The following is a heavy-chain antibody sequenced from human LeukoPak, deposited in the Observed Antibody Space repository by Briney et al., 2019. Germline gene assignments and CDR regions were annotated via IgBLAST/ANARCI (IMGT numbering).Heavy chain of an antibody. J-gene: IGHJ6*02. V-gene: IGHV1-8*01. CDR2: MNPNSGNT. CDR3: ASLTTPYYCYYGMDV. CDR1: GYTFTSYD. D-gene: IGHD1-1*01. Sequence: ASVKVSCKASGYTFTSYDINWVRQATGQGLEWMGWMNPNSGNTGYAQKFQGRVTMTRNTSISTAYMELSSLRSEDTAVYYCASLTTPYYCYYGMDVWGQGTTVTVSS.